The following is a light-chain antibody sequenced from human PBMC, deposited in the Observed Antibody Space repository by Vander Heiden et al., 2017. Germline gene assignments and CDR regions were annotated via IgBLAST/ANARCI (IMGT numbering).Light chain of an antibody. CDR3: LQYYNPVLT. CDR1: QSVLDSSNDKNY. CDR2: WAS. J-gene: IGKJ4*01. V-gene: IGKV4-1*01. Sequence: DIVMSPSPDSLPVSLGERATIHSNSSQSVLDSSNDKNYLAWYQQKPGQPPKVLIYWASARESGVPDRFSGSGSGTDFTLTISSLQAEDVAVYYCLQYYNPVLTFGGGTKVEIK.